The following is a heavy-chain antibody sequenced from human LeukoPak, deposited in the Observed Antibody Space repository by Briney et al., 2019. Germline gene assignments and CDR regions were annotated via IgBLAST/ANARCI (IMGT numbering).Heavy chain of an antibody. V-gene: IGHV5-51*01. J-gene: IGHJ4*02. Sequence: GESLKISCKVSGYIWTNNWIGWVRQVPGKGLEWMGLIYPGHSDTKYSPSFQGQVTFSVDKSINTAYLHWSSLQASDTAIYFCARFAYTSSLDYWGQGTRVTVSS. CDR3: ARFAYTSSLDY. CDR1: GYIWTNNW. D-gene: IGHD2-2*01. CDR2: IYPGHSDT.